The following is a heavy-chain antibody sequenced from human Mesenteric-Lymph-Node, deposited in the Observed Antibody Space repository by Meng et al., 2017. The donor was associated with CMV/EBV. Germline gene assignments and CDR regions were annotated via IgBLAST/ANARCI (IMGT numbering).Heavy chain of an antibody. CDR3: ASMGGYCSSTSCYPYFHH. J-gene: IGHJ1*01. CDR1: AGSISSYY. CDR2: IYYSRNT. D-gene: IGHD2-2*01. V-gene: IGHV4-59*01. Sequence: SETLSLTCTVSAGSISSYYWSWIRQPPGMGLEWIGYIYYSRNTNYNPSLKSRVTISVDTSQNQFSLKLSSVTAADTAVYYCASMGGYCSSTSCYPYFHHWGQGTLVTVSS.